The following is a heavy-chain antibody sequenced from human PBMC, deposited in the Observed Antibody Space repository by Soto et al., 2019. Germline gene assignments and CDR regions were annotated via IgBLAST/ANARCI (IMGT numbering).Heavy chain of an antibody. CDR3: AREDYYGSGSYYNNDAFAI. CDR1: GGTFSTYI. V-gene: IGHV1-69*08. CDR2: IIPILGIA. Sequence: QAQLVQSGAEVKKPGSSVKVSCKASGGTFSTYIISWVRQAPGQGLEWRGRIIPILGIANYAQNFQGRVTITADKSTSTVYMELSSLRSEDTAVYYCAREDYYGSGSYYNNDAFAIWGQGTMVTVSS. J-gene: IGHJ3*02. D-gene: IGHD3-10*01.